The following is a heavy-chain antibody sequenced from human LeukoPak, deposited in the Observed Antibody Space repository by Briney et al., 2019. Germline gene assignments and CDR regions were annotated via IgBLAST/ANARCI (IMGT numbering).Heavy chain of an antibody. CDR2: IYYSGST. CDR3: ARGGGLGAYYYYMDV. Sequence: SETLSLTCAVSGDSISSDGYAWHWLRQPPGKGLECIGYIYYSGSTYFNPSLKSRVTMSVDTSKNQFSLKLRSVTAADTAVYYCARGGGLGAYYYYMDVWGKGTTVTISS. J-gene: IGHJ6*03. D-gene: IGHD1-26*01. V-gene: IGHV4-30-4*07. CDR1: GDSISSDGYA.